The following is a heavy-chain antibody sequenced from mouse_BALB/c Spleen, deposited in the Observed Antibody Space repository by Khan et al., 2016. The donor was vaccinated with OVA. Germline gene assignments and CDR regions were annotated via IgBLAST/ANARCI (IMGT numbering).Heavy chain of an antibody. Sequence: EVELVESGGDLVKPGGSLKLSCAASGFTFSSYTMSWVRQTPEKRLEWVATISSGGSYTYYPDSVKGRFTISRDNAKNTLYLQMSSLNSEDTAMYYCTRDGNYAHWYFDVWGAGTTVTVSS. CDR2: ISSGGSYT. CDR1: GFTFSSYT. CDR3: TRDGNYAHWYFDV. D-gene: IGHD2-1*01. V-gene: IGHV5-6-4*01. J-gene: IGHJ1*01.